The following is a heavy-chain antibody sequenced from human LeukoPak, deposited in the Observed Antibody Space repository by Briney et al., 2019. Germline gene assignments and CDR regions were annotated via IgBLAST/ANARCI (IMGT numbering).Heavy chain of an antibody. Sequence: GMSLRLSCAASGFTFSSFAMHWVRQAPGKGLEWVAVISYDGRNKYYADSVRGRFTISRDNSKNTLSLQMNSLRAEDTAVYYCARDAGSSGCFDYWGQGTLVTVSS. CDR1: GFTFSSFA. J-gene: IGHJ4*02. CDR3: ARDAGSSGCFDY. D-gene: IGHD3-22*01. V-gene: IGHV3-30*04. CDR2: ISYDGRNK.